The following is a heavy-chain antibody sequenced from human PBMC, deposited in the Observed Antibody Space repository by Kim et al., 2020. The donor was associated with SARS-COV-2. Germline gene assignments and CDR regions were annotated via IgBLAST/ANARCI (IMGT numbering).Heavy chain of an antibody. CDR2: IDLRGSTI. Sequence: GGSLRLSCAASGFTFSRYEMNWVRQAPGKGLEWVSYIDLRGSTIYYADSVKGRFTISRDNAKNSLFLQMDSLRAEDTAMYYCARDHYGGNSFVDGLDMWGRGTMVIVSS. D-gene: IGHD2-21*02. J-gene: IGHJ3*02. CDR3: ARDHYGGNSFVDGLDM. V-gene: IGHV3-48*03. CDR1: GFTFSRYE.